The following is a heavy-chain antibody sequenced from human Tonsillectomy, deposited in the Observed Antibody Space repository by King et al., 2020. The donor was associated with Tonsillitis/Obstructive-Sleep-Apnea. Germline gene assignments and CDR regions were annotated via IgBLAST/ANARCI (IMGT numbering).Heavy chain of an antibody. V-gene: IGHV4-39*02. J-gene: IGHJ6*02. CDR3: ARKDDFLSGYDLDYYGMDV. D-gene: IGHD3-3*01. Sequence: QVQLQESGPGLVKPSETLSLTCTVSGGSISSSSYYWGWIRQPPGKGLEWIGSIYYSGSTYYNPSLKSRVTISVDTSKNHFSLRLSSVTAADTAVYYCARKDDFLSGYDLDYYGMDVWGQGTTVTVSS. CDR2: IYYSGST. CDR1: GGSISSSSYY.